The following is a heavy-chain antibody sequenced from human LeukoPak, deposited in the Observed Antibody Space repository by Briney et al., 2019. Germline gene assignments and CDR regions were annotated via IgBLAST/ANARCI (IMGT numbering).Heavy chain of an antibody. CDR2: MSTSGTYT. CDR3: AREGSSEEFDY. J-gene: IGHJ4*02. CDR1: GFPFTPCT. D-gene: IGHD6-19*01. V-gene: IGHV3-21*01. Sequence: GGCLRLSCAASGFPFTPCTMNWIRQAPGKGLEWVASMSTSGTYTYYADSVKGRFTVSRDNAKNSLYLQMNSLRAEDTAVYYCAREGSSEEFDYWGQGTLVTVSS.